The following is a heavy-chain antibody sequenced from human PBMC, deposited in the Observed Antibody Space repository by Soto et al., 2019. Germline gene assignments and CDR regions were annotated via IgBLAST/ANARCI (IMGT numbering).Heavy chain of an antibody. J-gene: IGHJ4*02. CDR2: IYYSGST. V-gene: IGHV4-30-4*01. D-gene: IGHD4-4*01. CDR1: GGSISSGDYY. Sequence: QVQLQESGPGLVKPSQTLSLTCTVSGGSISSGDYYWSWIRQPPGKGLEWIGYIYYSGSTYYNPYLKSRVTISVDTSKNQFSLKLSSVTAADTAVYYCARDSWGRRSNPTVTPNWGQGTLVTVSS. CDR3: ARDSWGRRSNPTVTPN.